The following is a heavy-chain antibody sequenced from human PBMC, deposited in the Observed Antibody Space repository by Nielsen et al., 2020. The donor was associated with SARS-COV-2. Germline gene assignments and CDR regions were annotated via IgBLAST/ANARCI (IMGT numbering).Heavy chain of an antibody. CDR3: ARGKTYYYGSGSPPFGY. D-gene: IGHD3-10*01. Sequence: RQAPGKGLEWIGEINHSGSTNYNPSLKSRVTISVDTSKNQFSLKLSSVTAADTAVYYCARGKTYYYGSGSPPFGYWGQGTLVTVSS. CDR2: INHSGST. J-gene: IGHJ4*02. V-gene: IGHV4-34*01.